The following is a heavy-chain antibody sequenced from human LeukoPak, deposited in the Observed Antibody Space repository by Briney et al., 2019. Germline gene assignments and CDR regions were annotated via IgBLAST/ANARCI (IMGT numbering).Heavy chain of an antibody. V-gene: IGHV3-66*01. Sequence: PGGSLRLSCAASGFIVNTCYMSWVRRAPGKGLEWVSVIYTGETTFYADSVKGRFTISRDNSKNTVYLQMNSLRADDTAVYCCTRDPPLTRGYGMDVWGQGTTVTVSS. CDR2: IYTGETT. J-gene: IGHJ6*02. D-gene: IGHD3-9*01. CDR1: GFIVNTCY. CDR3: TRDPPLTRGYGMDV.